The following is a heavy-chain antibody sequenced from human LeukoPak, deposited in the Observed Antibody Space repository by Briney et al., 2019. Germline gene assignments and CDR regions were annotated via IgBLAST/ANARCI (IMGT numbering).Heavy chain of an antibody. Sequence: GGSLRLSCAASGFTFDDYAMHWVRQAPGKGLEWVSLISGDGGSTYYADSVKGRFTISRDNFKNTLDLQMNSLRAEDTAVYYCAKDVIADSSGYPYYFDYWGQGTLVTVSS. J-gene: IGHJ4*02. V-gene: IGHV3-43*02. CDR1: GFTFDDYA. D-gene: IGHD3-22*01. CDR2: ISGDGGST. CDR3: AKDVIADSSGYPYYFDY.